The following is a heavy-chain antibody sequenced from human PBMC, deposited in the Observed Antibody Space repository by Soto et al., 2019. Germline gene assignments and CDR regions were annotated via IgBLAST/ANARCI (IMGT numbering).Heavy chain of an antibody. J-gene: IGHJ6*02. CDR2: ISYDGSNK. D-gene: IGHD1-7*01. CDR1: GFTFSSYG. Sequence: GGSLRLSCAASGFTFSSYGMHWVRQAPGKGLEWVAVISYDGSNKYYADSVKGRFTISRDNSKNTLYLQMNGLRAEDTAVYYCAKDRNRNYFSYYGMDVWGQGTTVTVSS. CDR3: AKDRNRNYFSYYGMDV. V-gene: IGHV3-30*18.